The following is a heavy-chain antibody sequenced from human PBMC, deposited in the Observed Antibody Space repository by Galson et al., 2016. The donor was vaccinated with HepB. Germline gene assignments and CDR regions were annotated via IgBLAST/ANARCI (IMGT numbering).Heavy chain of an antibody. CDR3: ARHPRGGYGMDV. CDR2: ISYSGRP. D-gene: IGHD3-10*01. J-gene: IGHJ6*02. CDR1: GVSISSSSNY. Sequence: ETLSLPCPVSGVSISSSSNYWGCIRQPPGKGLEWIGRISYSGRPYYNPSLKSRVTISVDTSKNQFSLKLSSVTSADTAVYYCARHPRGGYGMDVWGQGTTVTVSS. V-gene: IGHV4-39*01.